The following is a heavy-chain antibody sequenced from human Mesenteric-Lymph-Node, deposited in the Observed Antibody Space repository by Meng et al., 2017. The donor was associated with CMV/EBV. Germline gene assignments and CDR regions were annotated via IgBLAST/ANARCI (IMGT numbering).Heavy chain of an antibody. CDR1: GYTFTGYY. CDR3: ARQVSDRPFDY. V-gene: IGHV1-2*06. Sequence: QVQLVQSGAEVKKPGASVKVSCKASGYTFTGYYMHWVRQAPGQGLEWMGRINPNSGGTYYAQKFQGRVTMTRDTSISTAYMELSRLRSDDTAVYYCARQVSDRPFDYWGQGTLVTVSS. D-gene: IGHD2-8*01. CDR2: INPNSGGT. J-gene: IGHJ4*02.